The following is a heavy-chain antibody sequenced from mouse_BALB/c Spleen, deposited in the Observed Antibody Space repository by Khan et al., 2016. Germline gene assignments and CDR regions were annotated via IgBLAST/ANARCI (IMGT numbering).Heavy chain of an antibody. J-gene: IGHJ4*01. CDR1: GYSITSDYA. CDR2: ISYSGTT. V-gene: IGHV3-2*02. Sequence: EAQLQESGPGLVKPSQSLSLTCTVTGYSITSDYAWNWIRPFPGNKLEWIGYISYSGTTTYNPSLKSRISITRDTSKNQFFLQLNSVTTEVTVTYYCARWLDAMDYGGQGTSVTVSS. CDR3: ARWLDAMDY. D-gene: IGHD2-2*01.